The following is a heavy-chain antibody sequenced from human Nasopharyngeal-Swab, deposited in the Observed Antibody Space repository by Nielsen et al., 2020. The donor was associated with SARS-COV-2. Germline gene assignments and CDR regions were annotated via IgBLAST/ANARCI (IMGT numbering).Heavy chain of an antibody. J-gene: IGHJ4*02. CDR3: ARIQEWLNGLIDC. D-gene: IGHD5-18*01. CDR1: GFSFSNYG. CDR2: ISHSGGGT. V-gene: IGHV3-23*01. Sequence: GSLRLSCAVSGFSFSNYGMTWVRQAPGKGLEWVSGISHSGGGTYYADPVKGRFTISRDNSKNTLYLQMNSLRAEDTAVYYCARIQEWLNGLIDCWGQGTLVTVSS.